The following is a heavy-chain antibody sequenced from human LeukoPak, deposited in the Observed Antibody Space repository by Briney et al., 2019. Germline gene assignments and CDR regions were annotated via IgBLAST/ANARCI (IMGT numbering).Heavy chain of an antibody. V-gene: IGHV3-7*01. Sequence: GGSLRLSCAASGFTFSSYWMSWVRQAPGKGLEWVANIKQDGSEKYYVDSVKGRFTISRDNAKNSLYLQMNSLRAEDTAVYYCARDGQLANYYHYGMDVWGQGTTVTVSS. D-gene: IGHD6-13*01. CDR2: IKQDGSEK. CDR3: ARDGQLANYYHYGMDV. J-gene: IGHJ6*02. CDR1: GFTFSSYW.